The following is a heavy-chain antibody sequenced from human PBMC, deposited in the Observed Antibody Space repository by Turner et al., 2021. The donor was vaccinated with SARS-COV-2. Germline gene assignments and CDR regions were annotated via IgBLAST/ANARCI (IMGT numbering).Heavy chain of an antibody. CDR2: ISGSGGST. V-gene: IGHV3-23*01. CDR3: AKDLGSWYPDY. Sequence: EVQLLESGGGLVQPGGSLRLSCAASGFTFSSYAMTWVRQAPGKGLEWVSAISGSGGSTDYADSVRGRFTISRDNSKNTLYLQMNSLRAEDTALYYCAKDLGSWYPDYWGQGTLVTVSS. CDR1: GFTFSSYA. J-gene: IGHJ4*02. D-gene: IGHD3-10*01.